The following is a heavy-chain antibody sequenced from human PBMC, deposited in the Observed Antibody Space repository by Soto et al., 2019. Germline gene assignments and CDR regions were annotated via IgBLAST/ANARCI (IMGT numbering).Heavy chain of an antibody. Sequence: QVQLQQWGADLLKPSETLSLTCAFSGGSFSAYYWVLIRQPPGQGLEWVGEISHSGGTNFNPSLNSRVTISIDTCKNHFSLKLNSVTAADTAVYYWERGRKGYSSTWYVDWGQGTLVTVSS. CDR3: ERGRKGYSSTWYVD. D-gene: IGHD6-13*01. CDR1: GGSFSAYY. V-gene: IGHV4-34*02. J-gene: IGHJ4*02. CDR2: ISHSGGT.